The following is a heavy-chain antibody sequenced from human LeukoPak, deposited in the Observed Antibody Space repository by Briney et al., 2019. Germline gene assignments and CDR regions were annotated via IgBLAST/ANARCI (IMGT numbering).Heavy chain of an antibody. V-gene: IGHV4-34*01. CDR1: GGSFSGYY. CDR3: ARGLKYYSSSGRLGY. Sequence: SETLSLTCDVYGGSFSGYYWSWIRQTPGKGLEWIGEINHTESTNYNPSLKSRVTMSVDMSKNHFSLKLSSVTAADTAMYYCARGLKYYSSSGRLGYWGQGALVTVSS. D-gene: IGHD2-2*01. J-gene: IGHJ4*02. CDR2: INHTEST.